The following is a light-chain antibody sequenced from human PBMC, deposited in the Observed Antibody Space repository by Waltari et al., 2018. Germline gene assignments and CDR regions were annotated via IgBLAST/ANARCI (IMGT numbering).Light chain of an antibody. Sequence: QSALTQPHSVSGSAGQSVTISCTGTGSDYVSWYQQLPGKAPKLLIYDISKRPSGFPDRFSGSKSGTSASLTVSGLQAEDEADYYCCSFEDTWVFGGGTKLTVL. CDR1: GSDY. V-gene: IGLV2-11*01. J-gene: IGLJ3*02. CDR3: CSFEDTWV. CDR2: DIS.